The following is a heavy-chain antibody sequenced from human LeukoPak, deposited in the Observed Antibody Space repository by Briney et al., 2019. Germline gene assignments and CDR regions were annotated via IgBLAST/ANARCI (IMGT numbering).Heavy chain of an antibody. CDR3: ARVDYYYYYMDV. V-gene: IGHV4-59*01. CDR1: GGSISTYY. Sequence: SETLSLTCTVSGGSISTYYWSWIRQPPGKGLEWIGYIYYSGSTNYNPSLKSRVTISVDTSKNQFSLKLSSVTAADTAVYYCARVDYYYYYMDVWGKGTTVTISS. J-gene: IGHJ6*03. CDR2: IYYSGST.